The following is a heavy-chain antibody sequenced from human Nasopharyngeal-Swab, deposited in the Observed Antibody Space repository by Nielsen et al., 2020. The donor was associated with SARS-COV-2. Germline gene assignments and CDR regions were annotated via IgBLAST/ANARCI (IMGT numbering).Heavy chain of an antibody. CDR1: RFIFSGSA. CDR3: TTDYYFDY. V-gene: IGHV3-73*01. J-gene: IGHJ4*02. Sequence: GESLKISCAAPRFIFSGSAMHWVPQASGKGLAWVGRIGDKDHNYATTYGAAVKGRFTISRDDSKNTAFLQMDSLKTEDTALYYCTTDYYFDYWGQGTLVTVSS. CDR2: IGDKDHNYAT.